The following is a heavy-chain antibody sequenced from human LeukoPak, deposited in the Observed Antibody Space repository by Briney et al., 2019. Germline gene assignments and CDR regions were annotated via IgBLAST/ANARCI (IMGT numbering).Heavy chain of an antibody. CDR2: IKQEGSEK. V-gene: IGHV3-7*01. J-gene: IGHJ3*02. CDR3: AREIMADAFDI. CDR1: GFTFTSHW. D-gene: IGHD3-16*01. Sequence: RGSLRLSCAASGFTFTSHWMSWVRQAPGKGLEWVANIKQEGSEKYYVDSVKGRFTISRGNAKNSLYLQMNSVRAEDTAVYYCAREIMADAFDIWGQGTMVTVSS.